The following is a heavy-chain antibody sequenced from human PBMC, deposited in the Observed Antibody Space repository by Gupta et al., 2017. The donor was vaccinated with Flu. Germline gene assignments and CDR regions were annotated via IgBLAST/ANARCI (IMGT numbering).Heavy chain of an antibody. J-gene: IGHJ4*02. CDR1: GFSFSSYS. V-gene: IGHV3-48*01. Sequence: EVQLVESGGGLVQPGGSLRLSCEASGFSFSSYSMNWVRQAPGKGLEWVSYISDTSRTVYYADAVKGRFTISRDNAKNSLYLQMNSLRAEDTAVYYCAGDPDTPLVRVFDAWGQGTLVTVSS. CDR3: AGDPDTPLVRVFDA. D-gene: IGHD5-18*01. CDR2: ISDTSRTV.